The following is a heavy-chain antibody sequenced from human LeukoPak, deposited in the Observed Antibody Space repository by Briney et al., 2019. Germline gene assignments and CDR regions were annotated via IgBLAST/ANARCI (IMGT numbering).Heavy chain of an antibody. CDR2: SWST. CDR3: ARTRRHYYGSGKNLTPWPAGLDA. Sequence: SETLSLTCTVSGGSFSDYYWTWLRQPPGKGLEGIGYSWSTNYNPSLKSRVTISIDMSKRHFSLTLSSVTAADTAVYYCARTRRHYYGSGKNLTPWPAGLDAWGQGTTVIVS. J-gene: IGHJ6*02. V-gene: IGHV4-59*01. D-gene: IGHD3-10*01. CDR1: GGSFSDYY.